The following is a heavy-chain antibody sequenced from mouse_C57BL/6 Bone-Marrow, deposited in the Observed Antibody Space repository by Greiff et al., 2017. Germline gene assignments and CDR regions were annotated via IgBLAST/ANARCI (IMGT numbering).Heavy chain of an antibody. CDR2: IYPRDGST. CDR3: ARKGYGYDGNYYAMDY. Sequence: VQLQQSGAELVKPGASVKISCKASGYTFTSYDINWVKQRPGPGLEWIGSIYPRDGSTKYNEKFKGKATLTVDTSSITAYMELHSLTSEDSAVYFCARKGYGYDGNYYAMDYWGQGTSVTVSS. CDR1: GYTFTSYD. D-gene: IGHD2-2*01. J-gene: IGHJ4*01. V-gene: IGHV1-85*01.